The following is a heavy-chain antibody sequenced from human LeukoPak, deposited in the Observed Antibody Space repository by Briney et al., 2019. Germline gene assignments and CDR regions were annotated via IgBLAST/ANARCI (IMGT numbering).Heavy chain of an antibody. CDR3: ARDLGTGSGWPDY. Sequence: ASVKVSCKASGGTFSSYAISWVRQAPGQGLEWMGGIIPIFGTANYAQKFQGRVTMTRDTSTSTVYMELSSLRSEDTAVYYCARDLGTGSGWPDYWGQGTLVTVSS. V-gene: IGHV1-69*05. D-gene: IGHD6-19*01. CDR1: GGTFSSYA. CDR2: IIPIFGTA. J-gene: IGHJ4*02.